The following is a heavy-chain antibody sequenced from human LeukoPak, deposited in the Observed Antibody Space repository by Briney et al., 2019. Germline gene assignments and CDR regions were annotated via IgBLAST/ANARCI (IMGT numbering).Heavy chain of an antibody. CDR2: ISRSGDTI. D-gene: IGHD1-7*01. V-gene: IGHV3-11*01. J-gene: IGHJ4*02. CDR1: GFTLSDYA. CDR3: AGYHWHSGVVY. Sequence: KPGGSLRLSCAASGFTLSDYAMSWIRQAPGQGLEWVSYISRSGDTIDYADSVKGRFSISRDNAKNSLYLQMNSLRAEDTAVYYCAGYHWHSGVVYWGQGTLVTVSS.